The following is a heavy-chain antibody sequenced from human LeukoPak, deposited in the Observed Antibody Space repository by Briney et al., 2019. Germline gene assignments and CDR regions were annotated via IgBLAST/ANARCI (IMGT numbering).Heavy chain of an antibody. J-gene: IGHJ3*02. CDR3: AKYAYNWNAPDGFDM. CDR2: ISYDGSRK. CDR1: RFSVGDYD. Sequence: GGSLRLSCRASRFSVGDYDMHWVRQAPGKGLEWVAVISYDGSRKHYGDSVRGRFSISRDNSESTLFLQMNSLTTDDTSVYFCAKYAYNWNAPDGFDMWGQGTMVIVSS. D-gene: IGHD1-1*01. V-gene: IGHV3-30*18.